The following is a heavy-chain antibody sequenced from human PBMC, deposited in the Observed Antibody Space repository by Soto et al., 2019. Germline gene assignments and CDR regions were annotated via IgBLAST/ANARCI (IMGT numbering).Heavy chain of an antibody. D-gene: IGHD1-1*01. J-gene: IGHJ5*02. Sequence: GGSLRLSCNFSFSMYSMHWVRQAPGKGLVWVSRINSDGSSTSYADSVKGRFTISRDNAKNTLYLQMNSLRAEDTAVYYCATNPELDPQTWGQGTLVTVSS. CDR1: FSMYS. V-gene: IGHV3-74*01. CDR3: ATNPELDPQT. CDR2: INSDGSST.